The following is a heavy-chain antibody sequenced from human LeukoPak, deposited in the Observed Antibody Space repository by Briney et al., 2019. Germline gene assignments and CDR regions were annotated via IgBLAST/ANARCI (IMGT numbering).Heavy chain of an antibody. D-gene: IGHD6-13*01. CDR1: GYTFINYA. CDR3: ARATVAAAGGNNWFEP. CDR2: IDTNTGKP. V-gene: IGHV7-4-1*02. Sequence: VASVKVSCKASGYTFINYAINWVRQAPGQGLEWMGWIDTNTGKPTYAQAFTGRFVFSLDTSVNTAYLQISSLKAEDIGVYYCARATVAAAGGNNWFEPWGQGTLVTVSS. J-gene: IGHJ5*02.